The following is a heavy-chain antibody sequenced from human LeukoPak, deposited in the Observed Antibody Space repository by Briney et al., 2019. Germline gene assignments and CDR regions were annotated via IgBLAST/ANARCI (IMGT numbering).Heavy chain of an antibody. CDR3: AREAYYDFWSGYYWRGKPNYGMDV. D-gene: IGHD3-3*01. Sequence: ASVKVSCKASGYTFTSYGVSWVRQAPGQGLEWMGWISAYNGNTNYAQKLQGRVTMITDTSTSTAYMELRSLRSDDTAVYYCAREAYYDFWSGYYWRGKPNYGMDVWGQGTTVTVSS. CDR2: ISAYNGNT. J-gene: IGHJ6*02. CDR1: GYTFTSYG. V-gene: IGHV1-18*01.